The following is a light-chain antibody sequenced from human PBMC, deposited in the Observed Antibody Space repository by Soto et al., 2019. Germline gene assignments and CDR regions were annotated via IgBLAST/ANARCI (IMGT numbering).Light chain of an antibody. V-gene: IGKV3-20*01. Sequence: ELVLTKSPGTLSLSPGARATLSCRASQSVSSTYLAWYQQKPGQAPRLIIYGASSRATDIPDRFSGSGSGTDFTLSISRLEPEDFALYYCQQYHSSPLTFGQGTKVDI. CDR3: QQYHSSPLT. CDR1: QSVSSTY. CDR2: GAS. J-gene: IGKJ1*01.